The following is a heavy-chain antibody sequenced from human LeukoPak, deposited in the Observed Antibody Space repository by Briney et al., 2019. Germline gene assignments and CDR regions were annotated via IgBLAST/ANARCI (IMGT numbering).Heavy chain of an antibody. Sequence: GGSLRLSCAASGFTFSSYEMNWVRQAPGKGLEWVSSISSSSSYIYYADSMKGRFTISRDNARKTLYLQMNSLRAEDTAVYYCARDNSEGQWLVGNWFDPWGQGTLVTVSS. CDR3: ARDNSEGQWLVGNWFDP. CDR2: ISSSSSYI. J-gene: IGHJ5*02. V-gene: IGHV3-21*01. CDR1: GFTFSSYE. D-gene: IGHD6-19*01.